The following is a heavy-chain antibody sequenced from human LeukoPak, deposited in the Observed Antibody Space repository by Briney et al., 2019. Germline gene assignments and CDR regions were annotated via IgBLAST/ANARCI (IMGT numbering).Heavy chain of an antibody. V-gene: IGHV3-7*04. Sequence: PGGSLRLSCEASEFTFSNYWMTWVRQAPGKGLEWVANIKEDGSEKHYVDSVKGRFTISRDNAKNSLHLRMNSLRVEDTAVYYCARWADGTAGIDFWGQGTLVTVSS. CDR1: EFTFSNYW. D-gene: IGHD6-13*01. J-gene: IGHJ4*02. CDR2: IKEDGSEK. CDR3: ARWADGTAGIDF.